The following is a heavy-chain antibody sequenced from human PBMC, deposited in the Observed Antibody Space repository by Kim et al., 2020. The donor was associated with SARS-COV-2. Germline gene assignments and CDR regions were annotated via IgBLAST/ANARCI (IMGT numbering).Heavy chain of an antibody. Sequence: SVKVSCKASGGTFSSYAISWVRQAPGQGLEWMGGIIPIFGTANYAQKFQGRVTITADESTSTAYMELSSLRSEDTAVYYCARVPGGPFPYSSGWYRYYYYYGMDVWGQGTTVTVSS. CDR2: IIPIFGTA. J-gene: IGHJ6*02. CDR1: GGTFSSYA. D-gene: IGHD6-19*01. V-gene: IGHV1-69*13. CDR3: ARVPGGPFPYSSGWYRYYYYYGMDV.